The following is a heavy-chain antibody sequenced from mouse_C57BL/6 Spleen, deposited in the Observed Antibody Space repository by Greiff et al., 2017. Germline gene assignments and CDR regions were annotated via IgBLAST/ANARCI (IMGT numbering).Heavy chain of an antibody. J-gene: IGHJ1*03. CDR1: GYAFSSYW. CDR3: ARKRILRSYWYFDV. V-gene: IGHV1-80*01. D-gene: IGHD1-1*01. Sequence: QVQLQQSGAELVKPGASVKISCKASGYAFSSYWMNWVKQRPGKGLEWIGQIYPGDGDTNYNGKFKGKATLTADKSSSTAYMQLSSLTSEDSAVYFCARKRILRSYWYFDVWGTGTTVTVSS. CDR2: IYPGDGDT.